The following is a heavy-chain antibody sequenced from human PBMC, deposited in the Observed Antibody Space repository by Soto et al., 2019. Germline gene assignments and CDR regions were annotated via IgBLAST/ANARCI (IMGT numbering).Heavy chain of an antibody. D-gene: IGHD3-3*01. J-gene: IGHJ5*02. CDR3: ARYSDYDFWSGFSWLGFDP. CDR2: TYYRSKWYN. CDR1: GDSVSSNSAA. V-gene: IGHV6-1*01. Sequence: QVQLQQSGPGLVKPSQTLSLTCAISGDSVSSNSAAWNWIRQSPSRGLEWLGRTYYRSKWYNDYAVSVKSRITINPDTSKNQFSLQLNSVTPEDTAVYYCARYSDYDFWSGFSWLGFDPWGQGTLVTVSS.